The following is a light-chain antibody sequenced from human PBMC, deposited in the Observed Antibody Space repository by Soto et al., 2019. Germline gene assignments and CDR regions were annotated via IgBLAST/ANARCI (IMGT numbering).Light chain of an antibody. CDR1: QSVSSN. J-gene: IGKJ1*01. Sequence: EIVMTQSPATLSVSPGERATLSCRASQSVSSNLAWYQQKPGQAPRLLIYGASTRATGIPARFSGSVSGTEVTLTISSLQSEDFAVYYCQQYNNWPPWTFGQGTKVEIK. CDR3: QQYNNWPPWT. CDR2: GAS. V-gene: IGKV3-15*01.